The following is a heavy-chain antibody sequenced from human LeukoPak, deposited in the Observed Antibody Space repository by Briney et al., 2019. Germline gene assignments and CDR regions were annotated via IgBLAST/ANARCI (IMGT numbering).Heavy chain of an antibody. Sequence: GGSLRLSCAASGFTFSSYAMSWVRQAPVKVLEWVAAISGSGGSTYYADSVKGRFTSSRDNFKNTLYLQMNSLRAGDTAVYYCAKEVTVGVFFDYWGQGTLVTVSS. CDR3: AKEVTVGVFFDY. CDR2: ISGSGGST. D-gene: IGHD1-26*01. CDR1: GFTFSSYA. V-gene: IGHV3-23*01. J-gene: IGHJ4*02.